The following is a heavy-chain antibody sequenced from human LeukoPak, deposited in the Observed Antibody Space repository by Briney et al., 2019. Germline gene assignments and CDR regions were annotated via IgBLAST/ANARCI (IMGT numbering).Heavy chain of an antibody. CDR1: GGTFSSYA. CDR3: ASGLTIAAAADY. V-gene: IGHV1-69*06. CDR2: IIPIFGTA. Sequence: GASVKVSCKASGGTFSSYAISWVRQAPGQGLEWMGGIIPIFGTANYAQKFQGRVTITADKSTSTAYMELSSLRSEDTAVYYCASGLTIAAAADYWGQGTLVTVSS. D-gene: IGHD6-13*01. J-gene: IGHJ4*02.